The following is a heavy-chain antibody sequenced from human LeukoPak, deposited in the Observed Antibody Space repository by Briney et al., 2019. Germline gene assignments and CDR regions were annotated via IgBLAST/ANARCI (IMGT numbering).Heavy chain of an antibody. CDR2: IYYSGST. V-gene: IGHV4-31*03. Sequence: PSRTLSLTCTVSGGSISSGGYFWTWIRQHPGKALEWIGYIYYSGSTYYNPSLKSRVTISVDTSKNQFSLKLSSVTAADTAVYYCARFPYSGYDYWYFDLWGRGTLVTVSS. D-gene: IGHD5-12*01. J-gene: IGHJ2*01. CDR1: GGSISSGGYF. CDR3: ARFPYSGYDYWYFDL.